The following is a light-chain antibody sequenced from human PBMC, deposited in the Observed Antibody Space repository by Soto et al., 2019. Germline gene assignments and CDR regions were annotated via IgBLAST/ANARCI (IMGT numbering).Light chain of an antibody. J-gene: IGKJ2*01. Sequence: EIVLTQPPATLSLSPGERATLSCRASQSVSSYLAWYQHKPGQAPRLLIYGASNRATDIPARFSGRGSGTDFTLTISSLESGDSAVYYCQQRDKWPRTFGQGTKLEIK. V-gene: IGKV3-11*01. CDR3: QQRDKWPRT. CDR2: GAS. CDR1: QSVSSY.